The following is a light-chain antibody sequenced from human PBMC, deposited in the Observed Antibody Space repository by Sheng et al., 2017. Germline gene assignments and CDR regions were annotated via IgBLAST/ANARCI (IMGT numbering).Light chain of an antibody. Sequence: SYELTQPPSVSVSPGQTASITCSGDKLGEKYVFWYQQKPGQSPVVVMYEDSKRPSGIPERFFGSNSGDTATLTISGTQAMDEGDYYCQTWDDSAVVFGGGTKLTVL. J-gene: IGLJ3*02. CDR3: QTWDDSAVV. CDR2: EDS. CDR1: KLGEKY. V-gene: IGLV3-1*01.